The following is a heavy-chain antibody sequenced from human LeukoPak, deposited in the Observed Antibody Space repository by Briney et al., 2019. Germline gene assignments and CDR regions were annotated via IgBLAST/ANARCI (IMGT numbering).Heavy chain of an antibody. D-gene: IGHD3-3*01. CDR1: GFTFSSYG. V-gene: IGHV3-23*01. CDR2: ISGSGGST. J-gene: IGHJ4*02. CDR3: ARAGSGYYSFDY. Sequence: GGSLRLSCAASGFTFSSYGMSWVRQAPGKGLEWVSAISGSGGSTYYADSVKGRFTISRDNSKNTLYLQMNSLRAEDTAVYYCARAGSGYYSFDYWGQGTLVTVSS.